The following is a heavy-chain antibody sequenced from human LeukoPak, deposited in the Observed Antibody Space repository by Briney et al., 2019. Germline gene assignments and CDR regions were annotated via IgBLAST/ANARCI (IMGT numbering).Heavy chain of an antibody. V-gene: IGHV3-53*01. CDR3: ARIYGSGQWFDP. CDR2: IYSGGST. Sequence: GGSLRLSCAASGFTVSSNYMSWVRQAPGKGLEWVSVIYSGGSTYYADSAKGRFTISRDNSKNTLYLQMNSLRAEDTAVYYCARIYGSGQWFDPWGQGTLVTVSS. J-gene: IGHJ5*02. CDR1: GFTVSSNY. D-gene: IGHD3-10*01.